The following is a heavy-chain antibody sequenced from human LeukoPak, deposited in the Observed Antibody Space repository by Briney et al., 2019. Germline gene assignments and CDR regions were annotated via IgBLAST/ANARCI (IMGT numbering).Heavy chain of an antibody. V-gene: IGHV3-23*01. Sequence: GGSLRLSCAASGFTFSKYAMNWVRQAPGKGLERVSTITGSGDVTYYADSVKGRFTISRDNSKNTLYLQMNSLRAEDTAIYYCAKTPYWGQGILVTVSS. CDR1: GFTFSKYA. CDR2: ITGSGDVT. CDR3: AKTPY. J-gene: IGHJ4*02.